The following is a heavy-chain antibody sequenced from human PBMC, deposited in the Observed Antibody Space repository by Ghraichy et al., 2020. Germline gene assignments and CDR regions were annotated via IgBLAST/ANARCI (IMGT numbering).Heavy chain of an antibody. CDR1: GFTFSSYG. Sequence: GESLNISCAASGFTFSSYGMHWVRQAPGKGLEWVAVISYDGSNKYYADSVKGRFTISRDNSKNTLYLQMNSLRAEDTAVYYCAKAHNVLRFLEWPIGFWGQGTLVTVSS. D-gene: IGHD3-3*01. CDR2: ISYDGSNK. J-gene: IGHJ4*02. CDR3: AKAHNVLRFLEWPIGF. V-gene: IGHV3-30*18.